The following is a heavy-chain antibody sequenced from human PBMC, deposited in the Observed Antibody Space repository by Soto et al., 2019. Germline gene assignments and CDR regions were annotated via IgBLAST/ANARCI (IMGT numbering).Heavy chain of an antibody. CDR3: AKGGTAYSPPPDY. J-gene: IGHJ4*02. V-gene: IGHV3-23*01. CDR1: GFTFSSFA. CDR2: ISAGDDST. Sequence: EVELLESGGGLVQPGGSLRLSCAASGFTFSSFAMTWVRQVPGKGLEWVSSISAGDDSTYYADSVKGRFAISRDNSKNTLYLQMNSLRADDTALYHCAKGGTAYSPPPDYWGQGTLVTVSS. D-gene: IGHD2-15*01.